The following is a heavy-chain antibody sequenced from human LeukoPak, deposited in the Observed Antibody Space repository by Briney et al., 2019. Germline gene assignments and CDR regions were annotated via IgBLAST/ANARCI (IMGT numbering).Heavy chain of an antibody. CDR1: GFSFSNSD. V-gene: IGHV3-21*01. CDR3: ARHGGTRIFPI. Sequence: GGSLRLSCVGSGFSFSNSDMNWVRQAPGKGLEWVSSISTTSDYIYHADSVKGRFTTSRDNAKNSLYLQMNSLRDEDTAVYYCARHGGTRIFPIWGQGTVVTVSS. J-gene: IGHJ3*02. D-gene: IGHD2-15*01. CDR2: ISTTSDYI.